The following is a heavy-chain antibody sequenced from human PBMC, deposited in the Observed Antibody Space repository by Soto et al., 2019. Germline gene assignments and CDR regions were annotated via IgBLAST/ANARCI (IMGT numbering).Heavy chain of an antibody. CDR2: ISSSSSYI. J-gene: IGHJ5*02. V-gene: IGHV3-21*01. Sequence: GGSLRLSCAASGFTFSSYSMNWVRQAPGKGLEWVSSISSSSSYIYYADSVKGRFTISRDNAKNSLYLQMNSPRAEDTAVYYCARDLMDTAMVRSNWFHPCGQGTLVTVSS. D-gene: IGHD5-18*01. CDR1: GFTFSSYS. CDR3: ARDLMDTAMVRSNWFHP.